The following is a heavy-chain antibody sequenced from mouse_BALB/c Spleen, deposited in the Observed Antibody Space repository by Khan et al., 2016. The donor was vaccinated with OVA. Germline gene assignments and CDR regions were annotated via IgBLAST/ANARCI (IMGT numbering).Heavy chain of an antibody. J-gene: IGHJ3*01. Sequence: QVQLQQSGAGLVKPGASVKLSCTASGYTFSSYSMYWVHQTPGQGLEWIGDINPNNGGTNYNETFKSKATLTGDKSYSTASLQMSSLTSEDSAVYDCTRAYDGVIAYWGQGTPVTVSA. CDR1: GYTFSSYS. CDR3: TRAYDGVIAY. CDR2: INPNNGGT. D-gene: IGHD2-3*01. V-gene: IGHV1S81*02.